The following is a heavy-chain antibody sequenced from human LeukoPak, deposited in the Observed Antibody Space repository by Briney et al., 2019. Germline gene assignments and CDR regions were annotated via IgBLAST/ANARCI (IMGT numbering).Heavy chain of an antibody. Sequence: SETLSLTCIVSGDSINGYYWTWIRQPPGKGLEWIGNIYYNGNTNYNPSLKSRVTISVDTSKNQFSPRLTSVTATDTAIYYCARLGGYYDYWGQGTLVTVSS. CDR3: ARLGGYYDY. CDR1: GDSINGYY. CDR2: IYYNGNT. D-gene: IGHD3-22*01. J-gene: IGHJ4*02. V-gene: IGHV4-59*08.